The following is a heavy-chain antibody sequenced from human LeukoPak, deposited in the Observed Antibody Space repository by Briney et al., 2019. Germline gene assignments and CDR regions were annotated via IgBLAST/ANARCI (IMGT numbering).Heavy chain of an antibody. Sequence: SQTLSLTCTVSGGSISSGSYYWSWIRQPAGKGLEWIGRIYTGGSTNYNPSLKSRVTISVDTSKNQFSLKLSSVTAADTAVYYCARGGYSYGYAYWGQGTLVTVSS. CDR1: GGSISSGSYY. CDR3: ARGGYSYGYAY. V-gene: IGHV4-61*02. D-gene: IGHD5-18*01. CDR2: IYTGGST. J-gene: IGHJ4*02.